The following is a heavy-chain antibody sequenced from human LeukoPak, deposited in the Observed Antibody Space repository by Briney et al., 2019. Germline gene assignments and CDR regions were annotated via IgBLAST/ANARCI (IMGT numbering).Heavy chain of an antibody. D-gene: IGHD6-19*01. Sequence: GGSLRLSCAASGFTFSSYAMSWVRQAPGKGLKWVSAISGSGGSAYHADSVKGRFTISRDNSKNTLYLQMNSLRAEDTAVYYCAKSGSGWYYFDYWGQGTLVTVSS. CDR3: AKSGSGWYYFDY. J-gene: IGHJ4*02. CDR1: GFTFSSYA. CDR2: ISGSGGSA. V-gene: IGHV3-23*01.